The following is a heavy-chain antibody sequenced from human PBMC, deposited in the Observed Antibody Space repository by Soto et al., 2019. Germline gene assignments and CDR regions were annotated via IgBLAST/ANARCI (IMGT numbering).Heavy chain of an antibody. CDR3: AREVYCSGGSCYFSGHSWFDP. J-gene: IGHJ5*02. CDR1: GYTFTSYA. V-gene: IGHV1-3*01. D-gene: IGHD2-15*01. CDR2: INAGNGNT. Sequence: GASVKVSCKASGYTFTSYAMHWVRQAPGQRLEWMGWINAGNGNTKYSQKFQGRVTITRDTSASTAYMELSSLRSEDTAVYYCAREVYCSGGSCYFSGHSWFDPWGQGTLVTVSS.